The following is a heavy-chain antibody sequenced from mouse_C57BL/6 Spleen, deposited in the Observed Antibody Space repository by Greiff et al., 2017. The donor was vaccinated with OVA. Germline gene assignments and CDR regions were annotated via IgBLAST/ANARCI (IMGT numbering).Heavy chain of an antibody. D-gene: IGHD1-1*01. J-gene: IGHJ1*03. CDR1: GYTFTSYW. V-gene: IGHV1-55*01. Sequence: QVQLQQPGAELVKPGASVKMSCKASGYTFTSYWLTWVKPRPGQGLEWIGDLYPGSGSTNYTAKFKSKATLTVDTSSSTAYMQLSSLTSEDSAVYYCARGSNKRKGYFDVWGTGTTVTVSS. CDR2: LYPGSGST. CDR3: ARGSNKRKGYFDV.